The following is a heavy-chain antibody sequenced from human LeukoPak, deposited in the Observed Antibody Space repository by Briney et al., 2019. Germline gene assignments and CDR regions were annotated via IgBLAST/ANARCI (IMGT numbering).Heavy chain of an antibody. Sequence: PGGSLRLSRAASGFIVNIHDMSWVRQAPGKGLEWVSVIYAGGSSTHYADSVKGRFSISRDNSKNTLYLQMNSLKAEDTAVYYCARDPYAAGMDVWGQGTTVTVSS. V-gene: IGHV3-66*01. CDR2: IYAGGSST. CDR3: ARDPYAAGMDV. J-gene: IGHJ6*02. CDR1: GFIVNIHD. D-gene: IGHD3-16*01.